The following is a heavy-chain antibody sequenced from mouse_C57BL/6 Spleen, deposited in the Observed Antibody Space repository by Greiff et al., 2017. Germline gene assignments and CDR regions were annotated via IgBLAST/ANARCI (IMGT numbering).Heavy chain of an antibody. D-gene: IGHD2-1*01. J-gene: IGHJ3*01. CDR2: IYPGNSDT. CDR1: GYTFTSYW. Sequence: VQLQQSGTVLARPGASVKMSCTTSGYTFTSYWMHWVKQRPGQGLEWIGAIYPGNSDTSYNQKFKGKAKLTAVTSASTAYMELSSLTNEDAAVYYCTRSGDGNSLFAYWGQGTLVTVSA. V-gene: IGHV1-5*01. CDR3: TRSGDGNSLFAY.